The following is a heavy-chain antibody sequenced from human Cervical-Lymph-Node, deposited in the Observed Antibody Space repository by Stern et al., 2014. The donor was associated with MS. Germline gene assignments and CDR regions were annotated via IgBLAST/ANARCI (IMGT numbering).Heavy chain of an antibody. CDR1: GGSVSSGGYT. CDR3: ARVVRFLEWVPFDP. CDR2: LYEDGSS. J-gene: IGHJ5*02. D-gene: IGHD3-3*01. Sequence: QLVESGSGLVRPSQTLSLTCTVSGGSVSSGGYTWSWLRQPPGKGLEWVGYLYEDGSSYYNPSLKSRVTISIDRSKNQFSLRLSSMTAADTALYYCARVVRFLEWVPFDPWGQGILVTVSS. V-gene: IGHV4-30-2*01.